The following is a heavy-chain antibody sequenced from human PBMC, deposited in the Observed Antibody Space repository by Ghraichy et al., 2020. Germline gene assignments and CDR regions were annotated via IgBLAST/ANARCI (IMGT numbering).Heavy chain of an antibody. CDR2: IYYRGNT. D-gene: IGHD2-15*01. V-gene: IGHV4-39*01. Sequence: SQTISLTCTVSGGSMSGYNYYWGWIRQPPGKGLEWIGSIYYRGNTQYNPSLESRVTISVDPSENQFSLRLSSVTAADTAVYWCARQPAATMREFAFDYWGQGTLVTVSS. CDR1: GGSMSGYNYY. CDR3: ARQPAATMREFAFDY. J-gene: IGHJ4*02.